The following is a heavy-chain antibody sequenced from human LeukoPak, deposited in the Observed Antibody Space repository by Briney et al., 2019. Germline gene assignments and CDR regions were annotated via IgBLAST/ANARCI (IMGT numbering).Heavy chain of an antibody. CDR2: IKQDGSQI. CDR3: ARLKDDVTKFDY. J-gene: IGHJ4*02. V-gene: IGHV3-7*01. D-gene: IGHD4-11*01. CDR1: GFTFSSYW. Sequence: GGSLRLSCAASGFTFSSYWMSWVRQAPGKGLEWVANIKQDGSQIHYVDSVKGRFTISRDNTKNSLFLQMNSLRAEDTAIYYCARLKDDVTKFDYWGQGTLVTVSS.